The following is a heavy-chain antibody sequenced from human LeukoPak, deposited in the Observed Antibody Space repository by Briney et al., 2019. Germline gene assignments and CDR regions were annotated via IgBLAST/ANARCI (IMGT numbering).Heavy chain of an antibody. CDR1: GFTFSNYG. D-gene: IGHD1/OR15-1a*01. CDR2: SRNKANSYTT. Sequence: PGGSLRLSCAASGFTFSNYGMTWVRQGPGKGLEWVGRSRNKANSYTTEYAASVRGRFTISRDESKNLLYLQMNSLKTEDTAVYYCTRCSTGTRLYYFDYWGQGTLVTVSS. V-gene: IGHV3-72*01. J-gene: IGHJ4*02. CDR3: TRCSTGTRLYYFDY.